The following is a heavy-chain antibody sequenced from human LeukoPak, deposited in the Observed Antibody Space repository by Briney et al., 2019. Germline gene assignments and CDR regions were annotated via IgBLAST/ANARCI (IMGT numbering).Heavy chain of an antibody. D-gene: IGHD6-19*01. V-gene: IGHV3-21*01. Sequence: GGSLRLSCVASGFSFSSLAMNWVRQAPGRGLEWVSSISSNSTYIQYADSVKGRFTISRDNARNSLYLQMNNLRAEDTAVYYCASLPWLVRWIYYWGQGTLVTVSS. CDR3: ASLPWLVRWIYY. CDR1: GFSFSSLA. CDR2: ISSNSTYI. J-gene: IGHJ4*02.